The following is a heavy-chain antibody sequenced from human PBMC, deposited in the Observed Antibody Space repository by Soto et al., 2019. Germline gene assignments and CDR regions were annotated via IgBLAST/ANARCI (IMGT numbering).Heavy chain of an antibody. CDR1: GDSISSLGYF. V-gene: IGHV4-30-4*01. CDR3: ARGRYCLPGRWFPNGFDS. D-gene: IGHD2-15*01. CDR2: IYKSANT. J-gene: IGHJ5*01. Sequence: PSERRTRTCSVSGDSISSLGYFGACIPQPPGQALEDMGYIYKSANTYYQPSLESRVAISADTWQSQFSLNVTCVTAADPAVYFCARGRYCLPGRWFPNGFDSWGQGALVT.